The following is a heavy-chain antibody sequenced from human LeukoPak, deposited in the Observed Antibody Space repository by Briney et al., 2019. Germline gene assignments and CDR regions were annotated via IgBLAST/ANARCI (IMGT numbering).Heavy chain of an antibody. J-gene: IGHJ5*02. CDR3: SKYQSVVVPAAIPNGFDP. Sequence: GGSLRLSCAASGFTFSSYAMSCARKAPGKGLEWVSAICGCGGSTFYGDSVKGRFTISRDNSKNTLYLQMNSLTAEYTAVYYCSKYQSVVVPAAIPNGFDPWGQGTLVTVSS. CDR2: ICGCGGST. V-gene: IGHV3-23*01. CDR1: GFTFSSYA. D-gene: IGHD2-2*01.